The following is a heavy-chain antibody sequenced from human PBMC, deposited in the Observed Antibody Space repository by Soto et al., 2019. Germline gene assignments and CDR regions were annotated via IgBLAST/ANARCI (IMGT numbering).Heavy chain of an antibody. CDR2: ISGSGGST. CDR3: AKEGSYSSPYYYYGMDV. Sequence: GGSLRLSCAASGFTFSSYAMSWVRQAPGKGLEWVSAISGSGGSTYYADSVKGRFTISRDNSKNTLYLQMNSLRAEDTAVYYCAKEGSYSSPYYYYGMDVWGQGTTVPVSS. D-gene: IGHD4-4*01. J-gene: IGHJ6*02. V-gene: IGHV3-23*01. CDR1: GFTFSSYA.